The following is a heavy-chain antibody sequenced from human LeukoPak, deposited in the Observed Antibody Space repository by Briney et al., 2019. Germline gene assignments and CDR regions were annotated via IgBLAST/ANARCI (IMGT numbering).Heavy chain of an antibody. J-gene: IGHJ4*02. Sequence: SETLSLTCTVSGGSISSYYWSWIRQPPGKGLEWIGYIYYSGSTKYNPSLKSRVTISVDTSKNQFSLKLSSVTAADTAVYYCARGGLSREWFGELSFDYWGQGTLVTVSS. D-gene: IGHD3-10*01. V-gene: IGHV4-59*01. CDR2: IYYSGST. CDR3: ARGGLSREWFGELSFDY. CDR1: GGSISSYY.